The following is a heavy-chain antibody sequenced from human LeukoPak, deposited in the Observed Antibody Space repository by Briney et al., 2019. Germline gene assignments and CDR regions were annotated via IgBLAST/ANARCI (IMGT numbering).Heavy chain of an antibody. CDR3: ASLSPLYYDSSGYSY. J-gene: IGHJ4*02. Sequence: PGGSLRLSCAASGFTVSSNYMSCVRQAPGKGLEWVSVIYSGDSTYYADSVKGRFTISRDNFKNTLYLQMNSLRAEDTAVYYCASLSPLYYDSSGYSYWGQGTLVTVSS. CDR2: IYSGDST. V-gene: IGHV3-53*01. D-gene: IGHD3-22*01. CDR1: GFTVSSNY.